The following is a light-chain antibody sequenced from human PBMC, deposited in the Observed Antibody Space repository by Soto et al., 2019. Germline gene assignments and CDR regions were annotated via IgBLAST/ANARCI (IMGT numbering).Light chain of an antibody. J-gene: IGLJ2*01. V-gene: IGLV2-14*01. Sequence: QSALTQPASVSGSPGQSITISCTGTSSDVGGYKYVSWYQQHPGKAPKLMIYEDSNRPSGVSHRFSGSKSGNTASLTISGLQAEDEADYYCSSYTSSTTVVFGGGTKLTVL. CDR2: EDS. CDR1: SSDVGGYKY. CDR3: SSYTSSTTVV.